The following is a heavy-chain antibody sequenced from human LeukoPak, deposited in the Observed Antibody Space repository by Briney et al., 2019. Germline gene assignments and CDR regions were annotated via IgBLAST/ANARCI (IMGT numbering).Heavy chain of an antibody. J-gene: IGHJ4*02. Sequence: GGSLRLSCEASGFAFSSHWMLWVRQAPGKGLVWVSNINGDGGSTGYADSVKGRFTTSRDNAKNTLYLHMNSLRVEDTAVYYCARDEVGAPPIDYWGQGALVTVSS. D-gene: IGHD1-26*01. CDR2: INGDGGST. CDR1: GFAFSSHW. CDR3: ARDEVGAPPIDY. V-gene: IGHV3-74*01.